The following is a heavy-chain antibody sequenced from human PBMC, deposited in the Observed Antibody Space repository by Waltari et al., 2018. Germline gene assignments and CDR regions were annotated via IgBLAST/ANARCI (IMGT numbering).Heavy chain of an antibody. D-gene: IGHD3-3*01. CDR3: ARTYYDFWSGYGYYFDY. CDR2: INHSVSN. V-gene: IGHV4-34*01. J-gene: IGHJ4*02. Sequence: QVQLQQWGAGLLKPSETLSLTCAVYGGSFSGYYWSWIRQPPGKGLEWHGEINHSVSNNYNPSLKSRVTRSVDTSKNQFSLKLSSVTAADTAVYYCARTYYDFWSGYGYYFDYWGQGTLVTVSS. CDR1: GGSFSGYY.